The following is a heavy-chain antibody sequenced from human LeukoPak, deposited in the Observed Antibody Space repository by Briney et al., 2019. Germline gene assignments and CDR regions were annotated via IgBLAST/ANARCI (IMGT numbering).Heavy chain of an antibody. V-gene: IGHV3-23*01. D-gene: IGHD1-26*01. CDR1: GFTFSSYG. Sequence: PGGSLRLSCAASGFTFSSYGMSWVRQAPGKGLEWVSAISGSGGSTYYADSVKGRFTISRDNSKNTLYLQMNSLRAEDTAVYYCAKDFGKWELPNYFDYWGQGTLVTVSS. CDR3: AKDFGKWELPNYFDY. CDR2: ISGSGGST. J-gene: IGHJ4*02.